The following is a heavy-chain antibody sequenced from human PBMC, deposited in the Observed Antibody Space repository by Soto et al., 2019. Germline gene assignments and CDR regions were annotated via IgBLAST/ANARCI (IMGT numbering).Heavy chain of an antibody. D-gene: IGHD6-13*01. CDR2: IRSKGYGGTT. J-gene: IGHJ5*02. CDR3: TRDASRDSSARGWFDP. Sequence: GSLRLSCTASGFTFGDYAMSWVRQAPGKGLEWVGFIRSKGYGGTTEYAASVRGRFTISRDDSKGITYLQMNSLRAEDTAVYYCTRDASRDSSARGWFDPWGPGTLVTVSS. V-gene: IGHV3-49*04. CDR1: GFTFGDYA.